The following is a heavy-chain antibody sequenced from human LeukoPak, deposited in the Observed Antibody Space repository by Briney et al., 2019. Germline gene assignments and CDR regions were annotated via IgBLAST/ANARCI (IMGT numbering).Heavy chain of an antibody. CDR1: GFTFSSYS. D-gene: IGHD1-26*01. CDR2: IISSSSYI. V-gene: IGHV3-21*01. CDR3: ARDIWEEDGMDG. Sequence: PEASLRPSCAASGFTFSSYSMNWVRHAPGKGLEWVSSIISSSSYIYYADSVKGRFTISRPNTKNSLYLQMYSLTAEDTAVYYCARDIWEEDGMDGWGKGTTVTVSS. J-gene: IGHJ6*04.